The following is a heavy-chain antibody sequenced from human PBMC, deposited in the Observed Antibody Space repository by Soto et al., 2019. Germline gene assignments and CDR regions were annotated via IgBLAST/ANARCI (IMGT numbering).Heavy chain of an antibody. Sequence: SETLSLTCPVSGCYLDSYYWTRIRQPAGKGLEWIGRIYASGNTNYNPSLKSRVTMSVDTSKNQFSLKLSSVTAADTGVYYCARAKDISPSEWGQGILVTVSS. CDR2: IYASGNT. CDR3: ARAKDISPSE. CDR1: GCYLDSYY. V-gene: IGHV4-4*07. D-gene: IGHD2-21*01. J-gene: IGHJ4*02.